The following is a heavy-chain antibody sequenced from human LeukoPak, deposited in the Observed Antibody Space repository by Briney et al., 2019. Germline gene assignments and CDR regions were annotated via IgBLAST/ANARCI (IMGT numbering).Heavy chain of an antibody. Sequence: GGSLRLSCAGSGYTVSTNYMNWVRQAPGKGLEWVSVIYSGGSTYYSESVKDRFIVSRDNSKNTLYLQMSSLTGEDTAIYFCARDPSGTTIDNYYTLPKGMDVWGQGTTVIVSS. CDR1: GYTVSTNY. V-gene: IGHV3-66*01. J-gene: IGHJ6*02. CDR2: IYSGGST. CDR3: ARDPSGTTIDNYYTLPKGMDV. D-gene: IGHD3-3*01.